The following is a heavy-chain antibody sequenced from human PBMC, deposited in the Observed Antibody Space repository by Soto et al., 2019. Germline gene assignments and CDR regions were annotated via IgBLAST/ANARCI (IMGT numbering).Heavy chain of an antibody. V-gene: IGHV1-3*01. J-gene: IGHJ5*02. CDR2: INAGNGNT. CDR3: ARDQGYSYGNT. CDR1: GYIFTSYA. D-gene: IGHD5-18*01. Sequence: ASVKVSCKAFGYIFTSYAMNWVRQAPGQRLEWMGWINAGNGNTKYSQKFQGRVTITRDTSASTAYMELSSLRSEDTAVYYFARDQGYSYGNTWSQGTLDTVSS.